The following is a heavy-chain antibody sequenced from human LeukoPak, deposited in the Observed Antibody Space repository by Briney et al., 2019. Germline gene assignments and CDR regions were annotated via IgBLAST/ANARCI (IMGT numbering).Heavy chain of an antibody. D-gene: IGHD1-1*01. V-gene: IGHV3-7*01. CDR3: AREIVGYDAFDI. J-gene: IGHJ3*02. CDR1: EFTLGSYW. Sequence: GGSLRFSCTASEFTLGSYWVSWVRQTPAKGLEWMANMRQDGNIKYYVDSVRGRFSISRDNAKNSLYLQMNNLRVDDTALYYCAREIVGYDAFDIWGQGTMVTVSS. CDR2: MRQDGNIK.